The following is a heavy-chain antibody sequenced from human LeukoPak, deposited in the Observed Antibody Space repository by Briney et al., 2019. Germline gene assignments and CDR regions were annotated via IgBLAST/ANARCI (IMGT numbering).Heavy chain of an antibody. Sequence: GSLRLSCAASGFTFSSYSMNWVRQAPGKGLEWVSSISSSSSYIYYADSVKGRFTISRDNAKNSLYLQMNSLRAEDTAVYYCARDRGRSGGSVYYFDYWGQGTLVTVSS. CDR2: ISSSSSYI. CDR3: ARDRGRSGGSVYYFDY. J-gene: IGHJ4*02. CDR1: GFTFSSYS. D-gene: IGHD2-15*01. V-gene: IGHV3-21*01.